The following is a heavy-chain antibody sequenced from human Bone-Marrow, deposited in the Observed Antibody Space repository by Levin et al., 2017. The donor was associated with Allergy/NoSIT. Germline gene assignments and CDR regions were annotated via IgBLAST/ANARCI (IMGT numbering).Heavy chain of an antibody. CDR1: GFIFADYA. J-gene: IGHJ6*03. CDR3: AKAGTTVMLYYSYLDV. CDR2: LDGSSGKT. D-gene: IGHD4-17*01. V-gene: IGHV3-23*01. Sequence: GGSLRLSCTISGFIFADYAMNWVRQAPGRGLEWVSSLDGSSGKTHYADAVKGRFTISRENSKNTLFLQMNSLRVEDTARYYCAKAGTTVMLYYSYLDVWGEGTAVTVSS.